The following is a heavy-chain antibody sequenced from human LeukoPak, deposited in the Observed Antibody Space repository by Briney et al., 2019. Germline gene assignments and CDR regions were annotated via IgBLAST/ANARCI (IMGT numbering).Heavy chain of an antibody. Sequence: PSETLSLTCAAYGGSFSGYYWSWIRQPPGKGLEWIGEINHSGSTNYNPSLKSRVTISVDTSKNQFSLKLSSVTAADTAVYYCARDPTFLEWVRGSDAFDIWGQGTMVTVSS. V-gene: IGHV4-34*01. D-gene: IGHD3-3*01. J-gene: IGHJ3*02. CDR1: GGSFSGYY. CDR3: ARDPTFLEWVRGSDAFDI. CDR2: INHSGST.